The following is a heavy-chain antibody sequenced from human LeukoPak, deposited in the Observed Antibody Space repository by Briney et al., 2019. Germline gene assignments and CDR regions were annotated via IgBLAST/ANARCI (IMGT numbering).Heavy chain of an antibody. CDR2: INPNSGGT. Sequence: ASVKVSCKASGYSFSTYGITWVRQAPGQGLEWMGWINPNSGGTNYAQKFQGRVTMTRDTSISTAYMELSRLRSDDTAVYYCARQIVGARGDAFDIWGQGTMVTVSS. J-gene: IGHJ3*02. D-gene: IGHD1-26*01. V-gene: IGHV1-2*02. CDR3: ARQIVGARGDAFDI. CDR1: GYSFSTYG.